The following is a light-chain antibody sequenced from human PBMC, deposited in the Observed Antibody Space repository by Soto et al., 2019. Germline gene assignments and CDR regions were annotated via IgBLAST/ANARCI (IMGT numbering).Light chain of an antibody. CDR3: QVWDSNSDRYV. CDR2: YDS. J-gene: IGLJ1*01. CDR1: NIGSES. V-gene: IGLV3-21*04. Sequence: SYVLTQPPSVSVAPGKTARIPCGGNNIGSESVHWYQQKPGQAPVLVIYYDSDRPSGIPERFSGSNSGNTATLTISRVEAGDEADYYCQVWDSNSDRYVFGTGTKVTVL.